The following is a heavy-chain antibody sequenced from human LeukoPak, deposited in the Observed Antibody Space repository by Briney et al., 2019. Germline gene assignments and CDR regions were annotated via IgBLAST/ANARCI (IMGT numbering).Heavy chain of an antibody. CDR1: GFTFSSYG. Sequence: PGGSLRLSCAASGFTFSSYGMHWVRQAPGKGLEWVTYIQYTGSAKYYADSVKGRFTISRDNSKNTLYLQMNSLRAEDTAVYYCAKSAACSVGSCYPWYFDLWGRGTLVTVSS. V-gene: IGHV3-30*02. CDR2: IQYTGSAK. D-gene: IGHD2-15*01. J-gene: IGHJ2*01. CDR3: AKSAACSVGSCYPWYFDL.